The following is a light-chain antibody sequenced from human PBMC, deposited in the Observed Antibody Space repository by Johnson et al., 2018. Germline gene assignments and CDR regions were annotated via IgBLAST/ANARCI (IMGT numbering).Light chain of an antibody. CDR3: GTWDSSLSAGNV. V-gene: IGLV1-51*02. CDR1: SSNIGNNY. Sequence: QSVLTQPPSVSAAPGQKVTISCSGSSSNIGNNYVSWYQQLPGTAPKPLIYENNKRPSGIPDRFSGSKSGTSATLAITGLKTGDEADYYCGTWDSSLSAGNVFGTGTKVTVL. J-gene: IGLJ1*01. CDR2: ENN.